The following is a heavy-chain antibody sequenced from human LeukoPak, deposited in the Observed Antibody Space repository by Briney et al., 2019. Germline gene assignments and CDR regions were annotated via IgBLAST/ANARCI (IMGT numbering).Heavy chain of an antibody. V-gene: IGHV3-15*07. CDR2: IKSRTGGGTT. CDR3: AKDQIGWVVPAANIDY. J-gene: IGHJ4*02. D-gene: IGHD2-2*01. Sequence: TGGSLRLSCTTSGFNFNNAWMNWVRQAPGKGLEWVGRIKSRTGGGTTVYSAPVKGRFTISRDDSKSTLYLQMNSLRAEDTAVYYCAKDQIGWVVPAANIDYWGQGTLVTVSS. CDR1: GFNFNNAW.